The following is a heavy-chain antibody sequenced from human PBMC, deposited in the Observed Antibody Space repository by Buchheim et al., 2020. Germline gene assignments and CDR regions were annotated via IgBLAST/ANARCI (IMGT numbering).Heavy chain of an antibody. V-gene: IGHV3-74*03. Sequence: EVQVVESGGGLVQPGGSLRLSCVASGFTLSSHWMHWVRQAPGKGPVWVSHINSDGSRTTYADSVKGRFTISRDNAKSTLYVQMNSLRVEDTAIYYCARDGHDSIDLDYWGEGTL. CDR1: GFTLSSHW. J-gene: IGHJ4*02. D-gene: IGHD3-3*01. CDR3: ARDGHDSIDLDY. CDR2: INSDGSRT.